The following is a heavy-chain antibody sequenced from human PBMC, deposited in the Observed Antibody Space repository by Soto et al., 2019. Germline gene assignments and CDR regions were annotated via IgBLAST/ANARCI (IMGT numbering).Heavy chain of an antibody. CDR1: GYTFKDYY. D-gene: IGHD3-10*01. CDR2: INHNSGDT. V-gene: IGHV1-2*02. J-gene: IGHJ5*02. CDR3: ARDLRGYSNWLHR. Sequence: QGQLVQSGAEGKKPGASVTVSCKTSGYTFKDYYIHWLRQSPGLGLEWLGWINHNSGDTDYAQNFQGRVNLTGDTSTNTTTRQLSSLASGDTSMYYGARDLRGYSNWLHRWGQVALVTVSS.